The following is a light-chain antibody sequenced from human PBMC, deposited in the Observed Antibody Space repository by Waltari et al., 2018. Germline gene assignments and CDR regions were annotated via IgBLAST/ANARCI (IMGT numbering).Light chain of an antibody. CDR3: QQSYSAPLA. J-gene: IGKJ4*01. CDR2: SSS. V-gene: IGKV1-39*01. Sequence: DTLMTQSPSSLSASLGDRVTITCRASQAISTYVNWYQQTPGMAPKLLIFSSSTLHRGVSSRFSGSGSGTEFTLTISNLQPDDFATYYCQQSYSAPLAFGGGTKLDI. CDR1: QAISTY.